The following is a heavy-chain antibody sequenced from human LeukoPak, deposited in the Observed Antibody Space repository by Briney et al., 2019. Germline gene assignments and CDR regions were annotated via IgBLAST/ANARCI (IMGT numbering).Heavy chain of an antibody. CDR1: GGSISSGSYY. CDR2: IYYSGST. D-gene: IGHD4-17*01. J-gene: IGHJ4*02. Sequence: SETLSLTCTVSGGSISSGSYYWSWIRQPAGKGLEWIGSIYYSGSTYYNPSLKSRVTISVDTSKNQFSLKLISVTAADTAVYYCARVKSYGDAFGYWGQGTLVTVSS. CDR3: ARVKSYGDAFGY. V-gene: IGHV4-39*07.